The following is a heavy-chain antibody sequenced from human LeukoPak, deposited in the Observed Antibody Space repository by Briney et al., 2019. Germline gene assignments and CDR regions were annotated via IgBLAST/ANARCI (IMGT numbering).Heavy chain of an antibody. CDR3: ARPRPPGVLGVVTHYYYSYRAV. CDR1: GYTFTGYY. J-gene: IGHJ6*03. CDR2: INPNSGGT. D-gene: IGHD3-3*01. V-gene: IGHV1-2*02. Sequence: ASVKVSCKASGYTFTGYYMHWVRQAPGQGLEWMGWINPNSGGTNYAQKFQGRVTMTRDTSISTAYMELSRLRSDDTAVYYCARPRPPGVLGVVTHYYYSYRAVGGKGP.